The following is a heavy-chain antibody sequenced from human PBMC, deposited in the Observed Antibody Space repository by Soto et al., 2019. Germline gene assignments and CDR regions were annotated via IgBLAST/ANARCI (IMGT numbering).Heavy chain of an antibody. CDR1: GYTFTGYY. V-gene: IGHV1-2*04. CDR3: ARDSALGGTKIIDY. J-gene: IGHJ4*02. CDR2: INPNSGGT. D-gene: IGHD1-1*01. Sequence: ASVNVSSKASGYTFTGYYMHWVRQAPGQGLEWMGWINPNSGGTNYAQKFQGWVTMTRDTSISTAYMELSRLRSDDTAVYYCARDSALGGTKIIDYWGEGTLVIVSS.